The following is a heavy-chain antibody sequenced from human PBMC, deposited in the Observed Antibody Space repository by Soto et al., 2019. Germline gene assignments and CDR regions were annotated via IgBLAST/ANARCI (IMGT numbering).Heavy chain of an antibody. CDR2: IYHSGST. D-gene: IGHD3-16*01. CDR1: GGSISSGGYS. Sequence: QLQLQESGSGLVKPSQTLSLTCAVSGGSISSGGYSWSWIRQPPGKGLVWIGYIYHSGSTNYNPSLKSRATISVDRAKNQFSLKVSSVTAADTAVYYCAAGGGLPRYYWGQGTLVTVSS. J-gene: IGHJ4*02. V-gene: IGHV4-30-2*01. CDR3: AAGGGLPRYY.